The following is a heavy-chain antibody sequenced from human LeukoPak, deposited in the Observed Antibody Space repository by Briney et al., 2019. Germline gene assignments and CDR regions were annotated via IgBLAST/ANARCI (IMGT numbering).Heavy chain of an antibody. CDR3: ARQGGWGGAASLIEY. CDR2: MFYRGST. J-gene: IGHJ4*02. D-gene: IGHD1-26*01. V-gene: IGHV4-39*01. CDR1: GVSISTSTYY. Sequence: SETLSLTCTVSGVSISTSTYYWAWIRQPPGKGLEWTGSMFYRGSTYYNPSLKSRVTISVDTSKNQFSLKLSSVTASDTAIFYCARQGGWGGAASLIEYWGQGTLVTVSS.